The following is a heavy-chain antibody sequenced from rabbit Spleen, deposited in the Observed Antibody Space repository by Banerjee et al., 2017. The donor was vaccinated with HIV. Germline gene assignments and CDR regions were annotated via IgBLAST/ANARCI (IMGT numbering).Heavy chain of an antibody. Sequence: QEQLKESGGGLVQPGGSLKLSCKASGFDFNSYYMSWVRQAPGKGLEWIGYIDPLFGSAYYASWVKGRFTISKTSSTTVTLQMTSLTAADTATYFCARDTSSSFSSYGMDLWGPGTLVTVS. CDR2: IDPLFGSA. V-gene: IGHV1S45*01. CDR3: ARDTSSSFSSYGMDL. J-gene: IGHJ6*01. CDR1: GFDFNSYYM. D-gene: IGHD1-1*01.